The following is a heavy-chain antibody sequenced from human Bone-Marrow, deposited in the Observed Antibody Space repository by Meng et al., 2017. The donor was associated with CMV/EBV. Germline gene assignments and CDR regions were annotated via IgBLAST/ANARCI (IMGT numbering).Heavy chain of an antibody. CDR1: GYTFAGHY. CDR2: INPSGGST. V-gene: IGHV1-46*01. J-gene: IGHJ4*02. D-gene: IGHD2-2*01. CDR3: ARGADTLGYCSSTSCPLGY. Sequence: ASVKVSCKASGYTFAGHYLHWVRQAPGQGLEWMGIINPSGGSTSYAQKFQGRVTMTRDTSTSTVYMELSSLRSEDTAVYYCARGADTLGYCSSTSCPLGYWGQGTLVTVSS.